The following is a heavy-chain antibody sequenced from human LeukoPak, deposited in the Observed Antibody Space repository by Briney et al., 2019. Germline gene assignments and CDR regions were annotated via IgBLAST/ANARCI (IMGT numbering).Heavy chain of an antibody. Sequence: SETLSLTCTVSGGSISSYYWSWIRQPAGKGLEWIGCIHTSGSTNYNPSLKSRVTMSVDTSKNQFSLKLSSVTAADTAVYYCARGQYIYGDYRCYMDVWGKGTTVTISS. D-gene: IGHD4-17*01. CDR3: ARGQYIYGDYRCYMDV. V-gene: IGHV4-4*07. CDR2: IHTSGST. J-gene: IGHJ6*03. CDR1: GGSISSYY.